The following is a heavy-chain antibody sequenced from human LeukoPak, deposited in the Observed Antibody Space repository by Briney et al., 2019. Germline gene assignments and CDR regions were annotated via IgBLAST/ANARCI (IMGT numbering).Heavy chain of an antibody. CDR3: ARVAARYSSSWYIY. CDR2: ISAYNGNT. J-gene: IGHJ4*02. V-gene: IGHV1-18*01. D-gene: IGHD6-13*01. CDR1: GYTFTSHG. Sequence: ASVTVSCKASGYTFTSHGISWVRQAPGQGLEWMGWISAYNGNTNYAQKLQGRVTMTTDTSTSTAYMELRSLRSDDTAVYYCARVAARYSSSWYIYWGQGTLVTVSS.